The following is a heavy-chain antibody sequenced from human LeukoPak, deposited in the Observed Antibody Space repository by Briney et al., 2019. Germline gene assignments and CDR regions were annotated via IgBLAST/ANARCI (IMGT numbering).Heavy chain of an antibody. CDR2: ISASRDIT. CDR1: GFNYSSYT. J-gene: IGHJ4*02. V-gene: IGHV3-48*01. CDR3: ARGVVRDYASDY. D-gene: IGHD3-10*01. Sequence: GGSLRLSCAASGFNYSSYTMNWVRQAPGMGLEWLSYISASRDITYYADSVKGRFTISRDNAKNSLYLQMNSLRAEDTAVYYCARGVVRDYASDYWGQGTLVTVSS.